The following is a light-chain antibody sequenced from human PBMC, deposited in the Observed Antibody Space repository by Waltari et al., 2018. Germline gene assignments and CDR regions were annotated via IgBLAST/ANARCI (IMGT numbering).Light chain of an antibody. CDR1: SSDVGGSKY. V-gene: IGLV2-14*03. CDR3: SSYTSARTWV. Sequence: QSALTQPASVSGSPGQSITISCTGPSSDVGGSKYVSWHQQHTGKAPKLIIYDVSNRPSGVSNRFSGSKSGNTASLTISGLQAEDEAEYFCSSYTSARTWVFGGGTKLTVL. J-gene: IGLJ3*02. CDR2: DVS.